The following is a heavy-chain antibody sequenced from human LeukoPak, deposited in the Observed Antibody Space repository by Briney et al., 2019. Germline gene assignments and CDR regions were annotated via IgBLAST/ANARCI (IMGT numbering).Heavy chain of an antibody. CDR1: GGTFSSYA. J-gene: IGHJ4*02. CDR2: IIPIFGTA. CDR3: ARDLGDSSGHYGY. V-gene: IGHV1-69*01. D-gene: IGHD3-22*01. Sequence: SVKVSCKASGGTFSSYAISWVRQAPGQGLEWMGGIIPIFGTANYAQKFQGRVTITADESTSTAYMELSSLRSEDTAVYYCARDLGDSSGHYGYWGQGTLVTVSS.